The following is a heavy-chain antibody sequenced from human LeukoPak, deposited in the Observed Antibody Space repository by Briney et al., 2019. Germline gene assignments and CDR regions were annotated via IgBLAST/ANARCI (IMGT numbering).Heavy chain of an antibody. D-gene: IGHD3-3*01. CDR2: MNPNSGNT. V-gene: IGHV1-8*02. Sequence: ASVKVSCKASGGTFSSYAISWVRQATGQGLEWMGWMNPNSGNTGYAQKFQGRVTMTRNTSISTAYMELSSLRSEDTAVYYCARGSHYDFWSGYKNWFDPWGQGTLVTASS. CDR1: GGTFSSYA. J-gene: IGHJ5*02. CDR3: ARGSHYDFWSGYKNWFDP.